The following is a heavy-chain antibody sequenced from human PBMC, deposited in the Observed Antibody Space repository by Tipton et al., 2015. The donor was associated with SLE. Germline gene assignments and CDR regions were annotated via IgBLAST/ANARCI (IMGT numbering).Heavy chain of an antibody. CDR3: ARGVLEWFTGYFDY. CDR2: IYHSGST. V-gene: IGHV4-38-2*01. CDR1: GDSFSGYY. Sequence: TLSLTCAVYGDSFSGYYWSWIRQPPGKGLEWIGSIYHSGSTYYNPSLKSRVTISVDTSKNQFSLKLSSVTAADTAVYYCARGVLEWFTGYFDYWGQGTLVTVSS. D-gene: IGHD3-3*01. J-gene: IGHJ4*02.